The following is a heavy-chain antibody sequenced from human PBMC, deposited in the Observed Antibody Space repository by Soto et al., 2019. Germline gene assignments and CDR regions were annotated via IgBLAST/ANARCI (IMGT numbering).Heavy chain of an antibody. D-gene: IGHD1-1*01. CDR2: IHYSGST. J-gene: IGHJ4*02. V-gene: IGHV4-59*12. CDR1: GDSISSYY. CDR3: AKDRPRRTSGYFFDY. Sequence: PSETLSLTCTVSGDSISSYYWSWIRQPPGKGLEWIGYIHYSGSTNYNPSLKSRVTISVDNSKNTVSLHMNSLRAEDTALYYCAKDRPRRTSGYFFDYWGQGTPVTVSS.